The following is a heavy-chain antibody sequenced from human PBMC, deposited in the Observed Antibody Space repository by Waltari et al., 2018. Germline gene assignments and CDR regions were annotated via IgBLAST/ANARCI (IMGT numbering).Heavy chain of an antibody. CDR3: AKDRGWELPHDAFDI. CDR2: NDSGGST. Sequence: EVTLLESGGGLVQPGGSLRLSCSASGFTFSRYSIRWFRPVPGKGLEWVSGNDSGGSTYYEDSVKGRVTISRDNSKNTLYLQMNSLRAEDTAVYYCAKDRGWELPHDAFDIWGQGTMVTVSS. V-gene: IGHV3-23*03. D-gene: IGHD1-26*01. CDR1: GFTFSRYS. J-gene: IGHJ3*02.